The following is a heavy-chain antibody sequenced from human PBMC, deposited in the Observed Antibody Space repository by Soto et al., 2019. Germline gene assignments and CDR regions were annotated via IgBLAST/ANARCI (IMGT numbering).Heavy chain of an antibody. D-gene: IGHD4-17*01. J-gene: IGHJ4*02. CDR3: AKDLDYSDSLPFDC. V-gene: IGHV3-23*01. CDR2: VNGGGGST. Sequence: QLLESGGGLVQPGGSLRLSCAASGFSFSGHAMSWVRQAPGKGLEWVSSVNGGGGSTYYADSVKGRFTISRDNSKTTLYLQMNSLSVEDTAVYYCAKDLDYSDSLPFDCWGQGTLVTVSS. CDR1: GFSFSGHA.